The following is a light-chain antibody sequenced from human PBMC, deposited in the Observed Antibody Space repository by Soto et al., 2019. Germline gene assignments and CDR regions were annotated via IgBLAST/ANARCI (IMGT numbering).Light chain of an antibody. CDR2: QDN. V-gene: IGLV3-1*01. J-gene: IGLJ1*01. CDR3: QAWDSSTYV. Sequence: SYELTQPPSVCVSPGQTASITCSGDKLGDKYACWYQQKPGQSPVLVIYQDNKRPSGIPERFSGSNSGNTATLTISGTQAMDEADYYCQAWDSSTYVFGTGTKLTVL. CDR1: KLGDKY.